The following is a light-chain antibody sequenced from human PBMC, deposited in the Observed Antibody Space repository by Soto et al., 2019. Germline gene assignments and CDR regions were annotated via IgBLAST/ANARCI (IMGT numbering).Light chain of an antibody. CDR1: SSDVGAYNF. J-gene: IGLJ7*01. CDR3: SSYVGYNNLV. CDR2: EVS. Sequence: QSALTQPPSASGSPGQSVTISCTGTSSDVGAYNFVSWYQQHPGKAPKLIIFEVSKRPSGVPDRFSGSKSGNTASLTVSGLQAEDEADYYCSSYVGYNNLVFGGGTQLTVL. V-gene: IGLV2-8*01.